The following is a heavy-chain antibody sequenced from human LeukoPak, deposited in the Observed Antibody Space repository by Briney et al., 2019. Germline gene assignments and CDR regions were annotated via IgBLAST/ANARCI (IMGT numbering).Heavy chain of an antibody. CDR2: IYYSGTT. CDR3: ARHQCSGDRCKSVDWFDP. CDR1: GGSVGISSFH. J-gene: IGHJ5*02. V-gene: IGHV4-39*01. D-gene: IGHD2-15*01. Sequence: SGTLSLTCTVSGGSVGISSFHWGWIRQPPGKGLEWIGSIYYSGTTYYNPSLQSRVTVSVDTSNNQFSLKMESVSAADTAIYYCARHQCSGDRCKSVDWFDPWGQGILVTVSS.